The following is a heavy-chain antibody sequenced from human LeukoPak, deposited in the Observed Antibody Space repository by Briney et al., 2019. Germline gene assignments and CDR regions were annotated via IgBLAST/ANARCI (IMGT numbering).Heavy chain of an antibody. Sequence: GGSLRLSCTTSGFTFSNYWMSWVRQAPGKGLEWVANIKQGGGEKYYVDSVKGRFTISRDNAKNSLYLQMNSLRAEDTAIYYCARAPIVVVPTWRPTYFDYWGQGTLDTVSS. V-gene: IGHV3-7*01. D-gene: IGHD2-2*01. CDR1: GFTFSNYW. J-gene: IGHJ4*02. CDR3: ARAPIVVVPTWRPTYFDY. CDR2: IKQGGGEK.